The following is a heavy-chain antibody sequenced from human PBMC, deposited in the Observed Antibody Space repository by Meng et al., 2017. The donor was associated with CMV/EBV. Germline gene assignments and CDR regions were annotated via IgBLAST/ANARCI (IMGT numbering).Heavy chain of an antibody. CDR2: INPNSGGT. CDR1: GGTFSSYA. D-gene: IGHD2-2*01. V-gene: IGHV1-2*02. Sequence: ASVKVSCKASGGTFSSYAISWVRQAPGQGLEWMGWINPNSGGTNYAQKFQGRVTMTRDTSISTAYMELSRLRSDDTAVYYCARERVIVVVPAATTYYYYGMDVWGQGTTVTVSS. CDR3: ARERVIVVVPAATTYYYYGMDV. J-gene: IGHJ6*02.